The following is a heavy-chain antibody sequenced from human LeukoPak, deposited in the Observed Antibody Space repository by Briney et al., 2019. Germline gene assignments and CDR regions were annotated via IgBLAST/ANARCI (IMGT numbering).Heavy chain of an antibody. J-gene: IGHJ4*02. Sequence: PGGSLRLSCAASGFTVSSYWMSWVRQAPGKGLEWVANIKQEGREKYYVDSVNGRFTISRDNAKNSLYLQMNSLRAEDTAVYYCARAYYYGSGSYYSWGQGTLVTVSS. CDR2: IKQEGREK. CDR1: GFTVSSYW. CDR3: ARAYYYGSGSYYS. D-gene: IGHD3-10*01. V-gene: IGHV3-7*01.